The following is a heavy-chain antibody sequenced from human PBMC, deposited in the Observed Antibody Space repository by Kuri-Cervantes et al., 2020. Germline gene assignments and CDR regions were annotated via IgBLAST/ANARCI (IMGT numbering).Heavy chain of an antibody. CDR3: ARIWEGRRVATIWKWSPVYMGY. D-gene: IGHD5-12*01. CDR2: MNPNSGNT. J-gene: IGHJ4*02. CDR1: GYTFTSYD. V-gene: IGHV1-8*01. Sequence: ASVKVSCKASGYTFTSYDINWVRQATGQGLEWMGWMNPNSGNTGYAQKFQGRVTMTRNTSISTAYMELSSLRSEDTAVYYRARIWEGRRVATIWKWSPVYMGYWGQGTLVTVSS.